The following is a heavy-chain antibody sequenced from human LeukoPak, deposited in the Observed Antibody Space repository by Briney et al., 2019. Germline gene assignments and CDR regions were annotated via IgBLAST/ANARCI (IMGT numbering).Heavy chain of an antibody. CDR3: AGGSDVSTAFDF. D-gene: IGHD2/OR15-2a*01. CDR2: IYYSGST. CDR1: GVSISSGGYY. Sequence: SETLSFTCTVSGVSISSGGYYWTWIRLHPGKGLEWIGYIYYSGSTSYNPSLKSRITISGDTSKNQFSLKLNSVTAADTAVYYCAGGSDVSTAFDFWGQGTMVTVSS. V-gene: IGHV4-31*03. J-gene: IGHJ3*01.